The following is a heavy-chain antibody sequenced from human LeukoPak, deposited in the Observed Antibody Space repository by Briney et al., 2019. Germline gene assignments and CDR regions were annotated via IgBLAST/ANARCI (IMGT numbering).Heavy chain of an antibody. D-gene: IGHD6-19*01. CDR3: ARASIAVAGSFDY. Sequence: SETLSLTCTVSGGSISSYYWSWIRQPPGKGLEWIGYIYYSGSTNYNPSLKSRVTISVDTSKNQFSLKLSSVTAADTAVYCCARASIAVAGSFDYWGQGTLVTVSS. CDR2: IYYSGST. J-gene: IGHJ4*02. CDR1: GGSISSYY. V-gene: IGHV4-59*12.